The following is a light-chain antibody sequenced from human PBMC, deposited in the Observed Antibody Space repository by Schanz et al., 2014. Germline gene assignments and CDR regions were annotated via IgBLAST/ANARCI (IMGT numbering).Light chain of an antibody. CDR2: VEGSGSY. CDR3: QTWGTAMVI. CDR1: SGHSSYI. Sequence: QLVLTQSSSASASLGSSVKLTCTLSSGHSSYIIAWHQQQPGKAPRYLVNVEGSGSYNKGSGVPDRFSGSRSGAERYLTISSLQSEDEADYYCQTWGTAMVIFGGGTKLTVL. J-gene: IGLJ2*01. V-gene: IGLV4-60*03.